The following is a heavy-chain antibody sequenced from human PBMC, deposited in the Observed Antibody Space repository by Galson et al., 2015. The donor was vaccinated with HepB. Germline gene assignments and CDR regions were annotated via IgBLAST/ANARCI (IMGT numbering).Heavy chain of an antibody. CDR2: ISYDGSNK. D-gene: IGHD6-13*01. CDR1: GFTFSSYA. Sequence: SLRLSCAASGFTFSSYAMHWVRQAPGKGLEWVAVISYDGSNKYYADSVKGRFTISRDSSKNTLYLQMNSLRAEDTAVYYCAREMYSSSQTTYYYYYGMDVWGQGTTVTVSS. CDR3: AREMYSSSQTTYYYYYGMDV. V-gene: IGHV3-30*04. J-gene: IGHJ6*02.